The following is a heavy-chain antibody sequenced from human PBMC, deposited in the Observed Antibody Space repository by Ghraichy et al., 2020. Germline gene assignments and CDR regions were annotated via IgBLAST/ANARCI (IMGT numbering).Heavy chain of an antibody. CDR3: ARRATLSYHGLDV. V-gene: IGHV3-30*04. Sequence: SLRLSCAASGFTFSSYAIHWVRQAPGKGLEWVAVVSYDGSNKYYADSVKGRFTISRDNSKNTLYMQMNSLTTEDTAVYYCARRATLSYHGLDVWGQGTTVTVSS. CDR1: GFTFSSYA. J-gene: IGHJ6*02. CDR2: VSYDGSNK. D-gene: IGHD5-24*01.